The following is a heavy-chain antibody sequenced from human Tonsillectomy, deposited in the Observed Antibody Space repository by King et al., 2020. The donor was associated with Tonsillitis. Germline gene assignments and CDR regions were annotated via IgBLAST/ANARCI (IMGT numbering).Heavy chain of an antibody. CDR1: GGSISSYY. Sequence: QLQESGPGLVKPSETLSLTCTVSGGSISSYYWSWIRQPPGKGLEWIGYIYYSGSTNYNPSLKSRVTISVDTSKNQFSLKLSSVTAADTAVYYCAGGMTTAVTPSYWGQGTLVTVSS. V-gene: IGHV4-59*01. CDR3: AGGMTTAVTPSY. CDR2: IYYSGST. J-gene: IGHJ4*02. D-gene: IGHD4-23*01.